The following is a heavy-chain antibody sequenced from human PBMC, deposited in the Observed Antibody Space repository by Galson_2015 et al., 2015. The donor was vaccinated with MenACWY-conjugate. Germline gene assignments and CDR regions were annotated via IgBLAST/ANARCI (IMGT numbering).Heavy chain of an antibody. Sequence: SLRLSCAASGFTFSNYDMHWVRQVTGKGLEWVSAIGTGGDPYYADSGKGRFTISRENAKNSLYLQMNTLRAGDPAVYYCARALGGYCRRFPCPGNYMDVWGKGTTVTVSS. J-gene: IGHJ6*03. CDR2: IGTGGDP. V-gene: IGHV3-13*05. D-gene: IGHD2-2*01. CDR1: GFTFSNYD. CDR3: ARALGGYCRRFPCPGNYMDV.